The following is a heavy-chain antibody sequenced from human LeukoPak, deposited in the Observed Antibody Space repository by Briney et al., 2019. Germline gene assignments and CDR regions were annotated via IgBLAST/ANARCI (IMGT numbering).Heavy chain of an antibody. CDR2: IKSKTDGGTT. CDR1: GFTLSNAW. D-gene: IGHD4-11*01. Sequence: GGSLRLSCAASGFTLSNAWMSWVRQAPGKGLEWVGRIKSKTDGGTTDYAAPVKGRFTISRDDSKNTLYLQMNSLKTEDTVVYYCTPDLYSKYKGYFDYWGQGTLVTVSS. V-gene: IGHV3-15*05. CDR3: TPDLYSKYKGYFDY. J-gene: IGHJ4*02.